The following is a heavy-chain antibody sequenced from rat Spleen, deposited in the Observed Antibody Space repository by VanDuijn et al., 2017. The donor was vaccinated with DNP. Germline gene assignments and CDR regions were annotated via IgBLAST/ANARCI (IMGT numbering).Heavy chain of an antibody. V-gene: IGHV5S13*01. CDR1: GFTFSNYD. D-gene: IGHD1-12*02. J-gene: IGHJ2*01. CDR2: ISSSGGNT. Sequence: EVQLVESGGGLVQPGRSLKLSCVASGFTFSNYDMAWVRQAPTKGLEWVASISSSGGNTYYRDSVKGRFTISRDNAENTVYLQMNSLRSEDTATYYCANYNYYDGTYWGQGVMVTVSS. CDR3: ANYNYYDGTY.